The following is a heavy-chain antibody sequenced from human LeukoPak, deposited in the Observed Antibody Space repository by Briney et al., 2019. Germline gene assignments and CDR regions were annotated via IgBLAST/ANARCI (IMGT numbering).Heavy chain of an antibody. V-gene: IGHV3-23*01. CDR1: GFTFSSYA. CDR2: ISGSGGST. J-gene: IGHJ4*02. D-gene: IGHD5-18*01. CDR3: AKDPQIRLQLWLTSSSVGYYFDY. Sequence: SGGSLRLSCAASGFTFSSYAMSWVRQAPGKGLEWVSAISGSGGSTYYADSVKGRFTISRDNSKNTLYLQMSSLRAEDTAVYYCAKDPQIRLQLWLTSSSVGYYFDYWGQGTLVTVSS.